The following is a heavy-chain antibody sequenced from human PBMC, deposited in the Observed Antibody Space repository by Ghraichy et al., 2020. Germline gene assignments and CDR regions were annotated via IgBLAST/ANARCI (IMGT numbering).Heavy chain of an antibody. CDR2: IKQDGSEK. CDR3: ARSYSYGSIYYYYGMDV. J-gene: IGHJ6*02. Sequence: GGSLRLSCAASGFTFSSYWMSWVRQAPGKGLEWVANIKQDGSEKYYVDSVKGRFTISRDNAKNSLYLQMNSLRAEDTAVYYCARSYSYGSIYYYYGMDVWGQGTTVTVSS. V-gene: IGHV3-7*03. D-gene: IGHD5-18*01. CDR1: GFTFSSYW.